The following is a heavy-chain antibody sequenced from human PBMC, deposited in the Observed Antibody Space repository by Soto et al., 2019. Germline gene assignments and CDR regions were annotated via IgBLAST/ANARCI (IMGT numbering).Heavy chain of an antibody. Sequence: PSETLSLTCTVSGDSISSYFWSWIRQPPGKGLEWIGYVYSTEITNYNPSLKSRVAMSIDTSKNQFSLKVRSVTAADTAVYYCARGQRFSDWFDPWGQGTLVTVSS. CDR3: ARGQRFSDWFDP. CDR1: GDSISSYF. D-gene: IGHD3-3*01. V-gene: IGHV4-59*01. J-gene: IGHJ5*02. CDR2: VYSTEIT.